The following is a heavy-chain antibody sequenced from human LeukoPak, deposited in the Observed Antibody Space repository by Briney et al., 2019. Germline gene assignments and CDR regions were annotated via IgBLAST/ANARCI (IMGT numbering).Heavy chain of an antibody. CDR3: TREAVTANGYFDY. CDR2: IKSKTDGGTT. V-gene: IGHV3-15*01. J-gene: IGHJ4*02. D-gene: IGHD2-21*02. CDR1: GFAFSNAW. Sequence: GGSLRLSCAASGFAFSNAWMTWVRQAPGKGLEWVGRIKSKTDGGTTDYAAPVKGRFTISRDDSKNTLYLQMNSLKTEDTAVYYCTREAVTANGYFDYWGQGTLVTVSS.